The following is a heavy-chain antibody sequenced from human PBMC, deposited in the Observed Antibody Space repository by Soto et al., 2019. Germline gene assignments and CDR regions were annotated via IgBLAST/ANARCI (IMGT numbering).Heavy chain of an antibody. CDR1: GFTFSSYA. CDR3: AKDVVSMGQQLHLRYYYYGMDV. Sequence: EVQLLESGGGLVQPGGSLRLSCAASGFTFSSYAMSWVRQAPGKGLEWVSAISGSGGSTYYADSVKGRFTISRDNSKNTLYLQMNSLRAEDTAVYYCAKDVVSMGQQLHLRYYYYGMDVWGQGTTVTVSS. D-gene: IGHD6-13*01. J-gene: IGHJ6*02. CDR2: ISGSGGST. V-gene: IGHV3-23*01.